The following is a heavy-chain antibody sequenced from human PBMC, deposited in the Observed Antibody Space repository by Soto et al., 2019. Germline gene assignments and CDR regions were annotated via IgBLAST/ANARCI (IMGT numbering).Heavy chain of an antibody. Sequence: GASVKVSCKASGYIFTSYTIHWVRQAPGQRLEWMGWINAGKGHTMLSQKFQGRVTLTRDTSATTAYMEVTSLRSEDTGVYYCAVPLLDSNWSNFGATWGQGTLVTVSS. CDR3: AVPLLDSNWSNFGAT. D-gene: IGHD6-6*01. V-gene: IGHV1-3*01. CDR2: INAGKGHT. CDR1: GYIFTSYT. J-gene: IGHJ4*02.